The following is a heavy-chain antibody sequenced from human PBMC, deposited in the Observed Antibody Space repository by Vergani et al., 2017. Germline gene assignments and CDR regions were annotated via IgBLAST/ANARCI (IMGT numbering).Heavy chain of an antibody. CDR2: IYTSGST. D-gene: IGHD3-22*01. CDR1: GGSISSGSYY. CDR3: ARDWAPHYSDSSPIHGGWFDP. V-gene: IGHV4-61*02. J-gene: IGHJ5*02. Sequence: QVQLQESGPGLVKPSQTLSLTCTVSGGSISSGSYYWSWIRQPAGKGLEWIGRIYTSGSTKYNPPLKSRVPISVDTSKNPFSLKLSSVTAADTAVYYCARDWAPHYSDSSPIHGGWFDPWGQGTLVTVSS.